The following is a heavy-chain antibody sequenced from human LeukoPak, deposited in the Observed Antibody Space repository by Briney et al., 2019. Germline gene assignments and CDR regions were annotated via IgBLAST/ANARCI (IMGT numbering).Heavy chain of an antibody. CDR1: GYTFTSYY. D-gene: IGHD2-2*01. CDR2: INPSGGST. Sequence: EASVKVSCKASGYTFTSYYMHWVRQAPGQGLEWMGIINPSGGSTSYAQKFQGRVTTTRDTSTSTVYMELSSLRSEVTAVYYCARDPHPRTHQSNDAFDIWGQGTMVTVSS. CDR3: ARDPHPRTHQSNDAFDI. V-gene: IGHV1-46*01. J-gene: IGHJ3*02.